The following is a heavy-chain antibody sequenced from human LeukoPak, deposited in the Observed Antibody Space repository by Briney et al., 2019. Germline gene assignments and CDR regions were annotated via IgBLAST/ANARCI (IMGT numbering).Heavy chain of an antibody. CDR1: GGTFSSYA. CDR3: ARARGSGWYFDY. Sequence: SVKVSCKASGGTFSSYAISWARQAPGQGLEWMGGIIPIFGTANYAQKFQGRVTITADESTSTAYMELSSLRSEDTAVYYCARARGSGWYFDYWGQGTLVTVSS. D-gene: IGHD6-19*01. J-gene: IGHJ4*02. V-gene: IGHV1-69*13. CDR2: IIPIFGTA.